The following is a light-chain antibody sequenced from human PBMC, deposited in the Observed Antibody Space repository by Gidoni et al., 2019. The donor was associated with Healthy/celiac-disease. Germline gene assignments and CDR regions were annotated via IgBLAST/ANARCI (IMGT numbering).Light chain of an antibody. J-gene: IGKJ2*01. CDR3: QQRSNPYT. CDR2: DAS. Sequence: EIVLTHSPATLSLSPGERAPLSCRASQSASSSLSWYQQKPGQAPRLLIYDASNRATGIPARFSGSGSGTACTLTISSLEPEDFAVYYCQQRSNPYTFXQXTKLEIQ. V-gene: IGKV3-11*01. CDR1: QSASSS.